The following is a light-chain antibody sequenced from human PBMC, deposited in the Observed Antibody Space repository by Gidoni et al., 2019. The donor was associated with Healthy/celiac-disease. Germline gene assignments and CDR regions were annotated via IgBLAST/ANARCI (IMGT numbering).Light chain of an antibody. J-gene: IGLJ2*01. CDR2: GNS. V-gene: IGLV1-40*01. CDR3: QSYDSSLSAVV. Sequence: QSVLTQPPPVSGAPRQRVTISCTGSSPNIGAGYDVTWYQQLPGTAPKLLIYGNSNRPSGVPDRFSGSKSGTSASLAITGLQAEDEADYYCQSYDSSLSAVVFGGGTKLTVL. CDR1: SPNIGAGYD.